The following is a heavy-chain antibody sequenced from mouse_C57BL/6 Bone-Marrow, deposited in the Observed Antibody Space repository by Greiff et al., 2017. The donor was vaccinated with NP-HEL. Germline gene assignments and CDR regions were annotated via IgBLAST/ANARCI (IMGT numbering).Heavy chain of an antibody. CDR1: GYTFTSYW. Sequence: QVQLQQSGAELVMPGASVKLSCKASGYTFTSYWMHWVKQRPGQGLEWIGEIDPSDSYTNYNQKFKGKSTLTVDKSSSTAYMQLSSLTSEDSAVYYCARGLPAWFAYWGQGTLVTVSA. CDR2: IDPSDSYT. CDR3: ARGLPAWFAY. J-gene: IGHJ3*01. D-gene: IGHD2-4*01. V-gene: IGHV1-69*01.